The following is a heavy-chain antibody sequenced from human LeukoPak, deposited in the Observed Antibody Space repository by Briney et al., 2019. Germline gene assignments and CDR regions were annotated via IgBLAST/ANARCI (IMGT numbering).Heavy chain of an antibody. CDR1: GGSISSGDYY. J-gene: IGHJ5*02. CDR3: ARKRYYDSSGYS. Sequence: SETLSLTCTVSGGSISSGDYYWGWIRQPPGKGLEWIGSIYYSGSTYYNPSLKSRVTISVDTSKNQFSLKLSSVTAADTAVYYCARKRYYDSSGYSWGQGTLVTVSS. CDR2: IYYSGST. D-gene: IGHD3-22*01. V-gene: IGHV4-39*01.